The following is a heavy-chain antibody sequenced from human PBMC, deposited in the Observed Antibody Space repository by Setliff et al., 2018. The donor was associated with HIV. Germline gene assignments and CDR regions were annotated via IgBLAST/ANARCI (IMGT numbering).Heavy chain of an antibody. CDR2: IKQDGSEK. Sequence: GESLKISCAASGFTFSNAWMSWVRQAPGKGLEWVANIKQDGSEKHYVDSVKGRFTISRDNAKNSLYLQMNSLRVEDTAVHYCARVGIKGGSDFWSGYRRPYYMDVWGKGTTVTVSS. CDR3: ARVGIKGGSDFWSGYRRPYYMDV. CDR1: GFTFSNAW. V-gene: IGHV3-7*01. D-gene: IGHD3-3*01. J-gene: IGHJ6*03.